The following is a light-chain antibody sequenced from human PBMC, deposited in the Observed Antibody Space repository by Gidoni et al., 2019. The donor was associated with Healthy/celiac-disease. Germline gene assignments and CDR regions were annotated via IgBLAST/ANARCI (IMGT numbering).Light chain of an antibody. CDR1: QGISSY. CDR3: HQYYSYPPT. J-gene: IGKJ5*01. V-gene: IGKV1-8*01. CDR2: AAS. Sequence: AIRITQSPSSLSASTGDRVTITCRASQGISSYVAWYQQKPGKAPKLLIYAASTLQSGVPSRFSGSGSGTDFTLTISCLQSEDFATYYCHQYYSYPPTFGQGTRLEIK.